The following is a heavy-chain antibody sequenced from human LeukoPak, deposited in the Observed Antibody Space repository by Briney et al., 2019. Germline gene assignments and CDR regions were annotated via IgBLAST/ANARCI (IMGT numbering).Heavy chain of an antibody. Sequence: SETLSLTCTVSGYSISSGYFWGWIRQPPGKGLEWIGSFYHSGITYYNPSLKSRVTISVDTSKNQFSLKLSSVTAADTAVYYCARGKSASSRDGYNYYFDYWGQGTLVTVSS. D-gene: IGHD5-24*01. CDR2: FYHSGIT. CDR3: ARGKSASSRDGYNYYFDY. J-gene: IGHJ4*02. CDR1: GYSISSGYF. V-gene: IGHV4-38-2*02.